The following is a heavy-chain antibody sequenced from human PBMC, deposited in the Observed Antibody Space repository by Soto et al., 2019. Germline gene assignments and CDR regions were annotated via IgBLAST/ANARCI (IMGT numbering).Heavy chain of an antibody. CDR1: GYFISSGYY. J-gene: IGHJ5*02. Sequence: SETRSLTYALSGYFISSGYYWGWIRQLPGEGLELIGSIFHSGSTYYNPSLKSRVTISVGTSKNQFSLKLSSVTAADTAVYYCARSPSRGYYDFWSGYYRGWFDPWGQGTLVT. D-gene: IGHD3-3*01. CDR2: IFHSGST. V-gene: IGHV4-38-2*01. CDR3: ARSPSRGYYDFWSGYYRGWFDP.